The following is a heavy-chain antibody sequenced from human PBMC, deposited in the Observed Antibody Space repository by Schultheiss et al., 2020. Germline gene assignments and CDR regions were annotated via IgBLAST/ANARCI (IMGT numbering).Heavy chain of an antibody. Sequence: SETLSLTCTVSGDSISSGDYFWGWVRQPPGRGLEWIGSIYYSGSTYYNPSLKSRVTISVDTSKNQFSLKLSSVTAADTAVYYCARRWGSGEGGWQEWYYYYGMDVWGQGTTVTGSS. CDR3: ARRWGSGEGGWQEWYYYYGMDV. J-gene: IGHJ6*02. CDR2: IYYSGST. D-gene: IGHD7-27*01. CDR1: GDSISSGDYF. V-gene: IGHV4-39*01.